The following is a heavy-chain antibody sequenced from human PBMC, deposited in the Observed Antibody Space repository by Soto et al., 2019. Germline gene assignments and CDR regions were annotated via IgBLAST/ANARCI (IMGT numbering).Heavy chain of an antibody. V-gene: IGHV1-58*01. CDR3: AAGPTEVVVTPFDY. CDR1: GVSFTSSA. CDR2: IVVGSGNT. D-gene: IGHD3-22*01. J-gene: IGHJ4*02. Sequence: GASVKVSCEASGVSFTSSAVQWVRQARGQRLEWIGWIVVGSGNTNYAQKFQERVTITRDMSTSTAYMELSSLRSEDTAVYYCAAGPTEVVVTPFDYWGQGTLVTVSS.